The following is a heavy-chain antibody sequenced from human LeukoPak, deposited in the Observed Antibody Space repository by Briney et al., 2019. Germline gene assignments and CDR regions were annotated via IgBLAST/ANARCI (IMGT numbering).Heavy chain of an antibody. Sequence: NAGGSLRLSCAASGFTFSDYYMSWIRQAPGKGLEWVSYISSSGSTIYYADSVKGRFTISRDNAKNSLYLQMNSLRAEDTAVYYCAREGLLEITMVRGVIMTANYFDYWGQGTLITVSS. J-gene: IGHJ4*02. CDR2: ISSSGSTI. CDR1: GFTFSDYY. CDR3: AREGLLEITMVRGVIMTANYFDY. D-gene: IGHD3-10*01. V-gene: IGHV3-11*01.